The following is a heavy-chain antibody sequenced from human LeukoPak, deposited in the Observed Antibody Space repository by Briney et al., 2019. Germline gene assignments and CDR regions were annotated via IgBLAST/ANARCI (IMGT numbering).Heavy chain of an antibody. D-gene: IGHD3-9*01. CDR1: GFTFDDYA. CDR2: ISWNSGRI. J-gene: IGHJ3*02. CDR3: AKDILNGEPSDAFHI. V-gene: IGHV3-9*03. Sequence: PGGSLRLSCAASGFTFDDYAMHWVRQAPGKGLEWVSGISWNSGRIGYADSVKGRFTISRDNAKNSLYLQMNSLRAEDMALYYCAKDILNGEPSDAFHIWGQGTMVTVSS.